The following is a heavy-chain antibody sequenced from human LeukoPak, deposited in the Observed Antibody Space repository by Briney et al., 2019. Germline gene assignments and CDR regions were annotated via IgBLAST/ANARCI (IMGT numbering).Heavy chain of an antibody. CDR2: TYSSGNT. CDR1: GFTVSGHY. D-gene: IGHD1-1*01. J-gene: IGHJ4*02. V-gene: IGHV3-66*01. Sequence: GGSLRLSCAVSGFTVSGHYMSWVRQAPGKGLEWVSVTYSSGNTYYADSVKGRFSVSRDNSKNTGSLQMSSLRAEDTAVYYCATTRGTSYDYWGPGTLVTVSS. CDR3: ATTRGTSYDY.